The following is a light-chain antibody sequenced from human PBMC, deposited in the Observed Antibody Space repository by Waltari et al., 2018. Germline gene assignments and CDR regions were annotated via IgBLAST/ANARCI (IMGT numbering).Light chain of an antibody. V-gene: IGKV2D-29*01. CDR1: PSLQHSDGRTS. CDR3: MQSAEVPGT. CDR2: EVS. Sequence: EIAMTQTPLSLSVTPGQPASISCKSSPSLQHSDGRTSVYWYLQTPGQPPQLLIYEVSNRFSGVPERFSGSGSGTSFTLKISRVEAEDVGVYFCMQSAEVPGTFGQGTKLEI. J-gene: IGKJ2*02.